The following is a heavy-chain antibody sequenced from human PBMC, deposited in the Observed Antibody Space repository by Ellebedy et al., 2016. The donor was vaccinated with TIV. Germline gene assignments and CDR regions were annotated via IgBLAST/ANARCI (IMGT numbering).Heavy chain of an antibody. J-gene: IGHJ6*02. CDR2: VYYSGST. V-gene: IGHV4-38-2*01. Sequence: SETLSLTXSVSGQSISSGYYWGWVRQPPGKGLEWIGSVYYSGSTYYNPSLKSRVTISVDTSKNQFSLKLSSVTAADTAVYYCTRLVDHYYYGMDVWGQGTTVTVSS. D-gene: IGHD2-8*02. CDR1: GQSISSGYY. CDR3: TRLVDHYYYGMDV.